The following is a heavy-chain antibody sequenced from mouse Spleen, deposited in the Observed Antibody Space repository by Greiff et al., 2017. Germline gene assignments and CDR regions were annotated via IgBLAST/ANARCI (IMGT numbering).Heavy chain of an antibody. V-gene: IGHV1-55*01. J-gene: IGHJ4*01. CDR3: AAGSSYFYYAMDY. CDR2: IYPGSGST. CDR1: GYTFTSYW. D-gene: IGHD1-1*01. Sequence: VQLQQSGAELVKPGASVKMSCKASGYTFTSYWITWVKQRPGPGLEWIGDIYPGSGSTNYNEKFKSKATLTVDTSSSTAYMQLSSLTSEDSAVYYCAAGSSYFYYAMDYWGQGTSVTVSS.